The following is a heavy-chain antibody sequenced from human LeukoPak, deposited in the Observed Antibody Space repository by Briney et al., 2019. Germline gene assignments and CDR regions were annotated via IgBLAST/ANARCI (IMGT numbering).Heavy chain of an antibody. CDR2: ISGSGGST. J-gene: IGHJ4*02. CDR1: GFTFSSYS. V-gene: IGHV3-23*01. CDR3: RYFLPHFDY. D-gene: IGHD2/OR15-2a*01. Sequence: PGGSLRLSCAASGFTFSSYSMNWVRQAPGKGLEWVSAISGSGGSTYYADSVKGRFTISRDNSKNTLYLQMNSLRAEDTAVYYCRYFLPHFDYWGQGTLVTVSS.